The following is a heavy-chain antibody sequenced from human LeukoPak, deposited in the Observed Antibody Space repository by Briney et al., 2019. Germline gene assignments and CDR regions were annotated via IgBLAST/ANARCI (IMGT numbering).Heavy chain of an antibody. D-gene: IGHD3-22*01. Sequence: SETLSLTCTVSGGSISTYYWSWIRQPPGKGLEWIGYIFHSGSTNYNPSLKSRVTISVDTSKNQFSLKLSSVTAADTAVYYCARRGYYYDSSHYYYFDYWGQGTLVTVSS. J-gene: IGHJ4*02. CDR1: GGSISTYY. CDR3: ARRGYYYDSSHYYYFDY. V-gene: IGHV4-59*08. CDR2: IFHSGST.